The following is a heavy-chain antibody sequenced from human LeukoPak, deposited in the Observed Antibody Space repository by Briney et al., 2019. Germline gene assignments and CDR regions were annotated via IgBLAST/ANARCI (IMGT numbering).Heavy chain of an antibody. Sequence: GGSLRLSCAASGFTFKNYELNWVRQAPGKGLEWLSYISSSGSTTSYADSVKGRFTISRDNAKNSLYLQVSSLRAGDTAVYYCARDTYDSSGYYAHLDYWGQGTLVTVSS. D-gene: IGHD3-22*01. CDR2: ISSSGSTT. J-gene: IGHJ4*02. CDR3: ARDTYDSSGYYAHLDY. V-gene: IGHV3-48*03. CDR1: GFTFKNYE.